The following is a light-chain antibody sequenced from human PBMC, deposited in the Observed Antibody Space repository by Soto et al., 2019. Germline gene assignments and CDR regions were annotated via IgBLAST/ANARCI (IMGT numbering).Light chain of an antibody. CDR2: SYT. CDR3: AVWDDRLNGYV. V-gene: IGLV1-44*01. CDR1: SYNIGSNT. Sequence: QSVLTQPPSASGTPGQRVIISCSGSSYNIGSNTVNWYQQVPGAAPKLLIQSYTQRPSGVPDRFSGSQSGTSASLAISGLQSEDEADYYCAVWDDRLNGYVFGTGTKVTVL. J-gene: IGLJ1*01.